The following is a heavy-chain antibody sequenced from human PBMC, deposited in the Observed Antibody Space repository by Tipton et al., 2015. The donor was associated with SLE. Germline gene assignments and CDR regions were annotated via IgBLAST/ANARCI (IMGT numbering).Heavy chain of an antibody. D-gene: IGHD1-1*01. CDR3: ARGGMEDY. J-gene: IGHJ4*02. V-gene: IGHV4-34*01. Sequence: TLSLTCAVYGGSFSGYYWGWIRQPPGKGLEWIGEINHSGSTNYNPSLKSRVTISVDTSKNQFSLKLSSVTAADTAVYYCARGGMEDYWGQGTLVTVSS. CDR1: GGSFSGYY. CDR2: INHSGST.